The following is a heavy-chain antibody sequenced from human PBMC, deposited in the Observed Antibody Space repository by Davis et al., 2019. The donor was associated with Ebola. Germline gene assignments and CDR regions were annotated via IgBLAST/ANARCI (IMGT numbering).Heavy chain of an antibody. D-gene: IGHD3-22*01. Sequence: PGGSLRLSCVASGFTFSTYSINWVRQAPGKGLEWVSSISSDSYFIYYADSLKGRFTISRDNAKNSLYLQLNSLRPEDTAVYHCARGGYYDSSGYSHDAFDIWGQGTRVTVSS. J-gene: IGHJ3*02. V-gene: IGHV3-21*01. CDR2: ISSDSYFI. CDR3: ARGGYYDSSGYSHDAFDI. CDR1: GFTFSTYS.